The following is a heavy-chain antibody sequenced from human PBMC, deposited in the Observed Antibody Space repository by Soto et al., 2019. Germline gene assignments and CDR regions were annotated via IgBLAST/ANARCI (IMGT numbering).Heavy chain of an antibody. CDR1: AGSITTSY. CDR2: ISYRGST. Sequence: SETLSLTCTVSAGSITTSYWSWIRQPLGKALEWIGYISYRGSTNYNPSLKSRLTISIDASKSQISLKLTSMTTADTAVYYCASSGIVGREVNTLFDPWGQGTLVTVS. D-gene: IGHD3-22*01. V-gene: IGHV4-59*01. CDR3: ASSGIVGREVNTLFDP. J-gene: IGHJ5*02.